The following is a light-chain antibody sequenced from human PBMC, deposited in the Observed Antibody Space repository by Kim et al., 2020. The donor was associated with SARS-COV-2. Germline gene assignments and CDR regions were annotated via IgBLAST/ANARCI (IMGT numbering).Light chain of an antibody. V-gene: IGLV3-21*04. Sequence: SYELTQPPSVSVAPGKTARITCGGNNIGSKSVHWYQQKPGQAPVLVIYYDSDRPSGIPERFSGSNSGNTATLTISRVKAGDEADYYCQVWDTSSDHPYVF. CDR1: NIGSKS. J-gene: IGLJ1*01. CDR2: YDS. CDR3: QVWDTSSDHPYV.